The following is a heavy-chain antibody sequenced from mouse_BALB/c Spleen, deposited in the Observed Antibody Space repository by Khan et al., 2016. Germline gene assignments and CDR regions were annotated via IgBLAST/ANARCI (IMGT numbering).Heavy chain of an antibody. Sequence: EVQLQESGPGLVKPSQSLSLTCPVTGYSITSDYAWNWIRQFPGNKLEWMGHISYSGSTSYNPSLKSRISITRDTSKNQFFLQLNSVTAEDTATYYCASAGALYGSFPDWGQGTLVTVSA. D-gene: IGHD2-1*01. CDR2: ISYSGST. CDR1: GYSITSDYA. CDR3: ASAGALYGSFPD. V-gene: IGHV3-2*02. J-gene: IGHJ3*01.